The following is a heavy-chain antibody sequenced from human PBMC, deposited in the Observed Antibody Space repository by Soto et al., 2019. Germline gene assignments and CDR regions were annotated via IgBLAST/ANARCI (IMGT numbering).Heavy chain of an antibody. V-gene: IGHV3-73*01. D-gene: IGHD6-6*01. CDR2: IRSKANSYAT. CDR3: TRLSIAAAKAYYYYYGMDV. CDR1: GFTFSGSA. Sequence: GGSLRLSCAASGFTFSGSAMHWVRQASGKGLEWVGRIRSKANSYATAYAASGKGRFTISRDDSKNTAYLQMNSLKTEDTDVYYCTRLSIAAAKAYYYYYGMDVWGQGTTVTVSS. J-gene: IGHJ6*02.